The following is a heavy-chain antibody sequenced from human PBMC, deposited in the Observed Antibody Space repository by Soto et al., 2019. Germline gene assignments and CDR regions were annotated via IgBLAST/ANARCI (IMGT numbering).Heavy chain of an antibody. CDR3: ARFTIFGGFDP. Sequence: ASVKVSCKASGGTFSSYAISWLRQAPGQGLEWMGGIIPIFGTANYAQKFQGRVTITADKSTSTAYMELSSLRSEDTAVYYCARFTIFGGFDPWGQGTLVTVSS. V-gene: IGHV1-69*06. CDR2: IIPIFGTA. J-gene: IGHJ5*02. CDR1: GGTFSSYA. D-gene: IGHD3-3*01.